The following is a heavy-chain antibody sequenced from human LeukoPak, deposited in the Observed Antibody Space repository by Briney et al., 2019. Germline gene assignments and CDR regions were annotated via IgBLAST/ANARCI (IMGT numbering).Heavy chain of an antibody. J-gene: IGHJ3*02. CDR1: GGSISSYY. Sequence: PSETLSLTCTVSGGSISSYYWSWIRQPPGKGLEWIGYIYYSGSTNYDPSLKSRVTILVDTSKNQFSLKLSSVTAADTAVYYCARALNYGDFYDAFDIWGQGTMVTVSS. V-gene: IGHV4-59*01. D-gene: IGHD4-17*01. CDR2: IYYSGST. CDR3: ARALNYGDFYDAFDI.